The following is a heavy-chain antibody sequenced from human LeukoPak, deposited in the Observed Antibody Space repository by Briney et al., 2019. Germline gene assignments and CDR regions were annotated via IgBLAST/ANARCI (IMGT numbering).Heavy chain of an antibody. J-gene: IGHJ4*02. D-gene: IGHD4/OR15-4a*01. Sequence: PGGSLRLSCVASGFTFSSYWMSWVRQAPGEGPEWVANIKQDESEIYYVDSVKGRFTISRDNAKNSLYLQMNSLRAEDTAVYYCARRAGAYSHPYDYWGQGTLVTVSS. V-gene: IGHV3-7*03. CDR3: ARRAGAYSHPYDY. CDR2: IKQDESEI. CDR1: GFTFSSYW.